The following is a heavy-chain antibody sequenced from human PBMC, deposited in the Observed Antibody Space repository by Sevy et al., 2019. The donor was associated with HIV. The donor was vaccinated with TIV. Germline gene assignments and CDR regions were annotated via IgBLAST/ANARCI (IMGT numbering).Heavy chain of an antibody. CDR2: INGKGRST. V-gene: IGHV3-23*01. CDR3: AKTIDSGGGVVPAANYYYYGMDV. Sequence: GGSLRLSCAVSGFTFSGYAMNWVRQAPGKGLEWVSAINGKGRSTHYADSVEGRFTISRANSKNTLYLQMNSLRAEDTAVYYCAKTIDSGGGVVPAANYYYYGMDVWGPGTTVTVSS. D-gene: IGHD2-2*01. J-gene: IGHJ6*02. CDR1: GFTFSGYA.